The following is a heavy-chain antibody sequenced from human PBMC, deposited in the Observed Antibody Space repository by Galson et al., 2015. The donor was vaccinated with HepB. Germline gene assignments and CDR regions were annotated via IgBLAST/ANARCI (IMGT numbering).Heavy chain of an antibody. CDR2: FYHSGAT. CDR1: GGSISDYF. V-gene: IGHV4-59*01. D-gene: IGHD3-22*01. Sequence: LSLTCNVSGGSISDYFWSWIRQPPGKGLEWIGYFYHSGATNYNPSLKSRVTISADTSKNQISLQLRSVTAADTAMYFCARADDYYDSSTYYPFDSWGQGTLVTVSS. CDR3: ARADDYYDSSTYYPFDS. J-gene: IGHJ5*01.